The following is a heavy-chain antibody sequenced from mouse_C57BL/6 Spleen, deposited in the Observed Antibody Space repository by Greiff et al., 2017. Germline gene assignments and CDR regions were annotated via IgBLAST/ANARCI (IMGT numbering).Heavy chain of an antibody. CDR2: ISNGGGST. J-gene: IGHJ4*01. Sequence: EVQLVESGGGLVQPGGSLKLSCAASGFTFSDYYMSWVRQTPEKRLEWVAYISNGGGSTYYPDTVKGRFTISRDNAKNTLYLQMSRLKSEDTAMYYCARRGTSYAMDYWGQGTSVTVSS. CDR1: GFTFSDYY. CDR3: ARRGTSYAMDY. V-gene: IGHV5-12*01.